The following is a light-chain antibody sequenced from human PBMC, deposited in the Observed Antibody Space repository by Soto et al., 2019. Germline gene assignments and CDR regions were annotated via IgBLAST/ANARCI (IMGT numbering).Light chain of an antibody. CDR3: QQYSSYPWT. J-gene: IGKJ1*01. Sequence: AIRMTQSPSSLSASTGDRVTITCRASQDISNSLVWYQQKPGKAPKVLIHAASTLQSGVSSRFSGSGSGTGFTLTISRLQSEDFATYYCQQYSSYPWTFGQGTKV. CDR1: QDISNS. CDR2: AAS. V-gene: IGKV1-8*01.